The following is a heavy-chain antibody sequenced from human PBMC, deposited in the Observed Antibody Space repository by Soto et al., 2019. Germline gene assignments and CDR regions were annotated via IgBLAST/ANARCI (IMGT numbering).Heavy chain of an antibody. CDR3: ARHYGDSV. Sequence: PSETLSLTCSVSGASITSYYWSWIRQPSGKGLEWIGRISHSGGSNSNPSLESRVTMSVDTSNNQFSLKLSSLTAADTAVYYCARHYGDSVWGQGILVTVSS. D-gene: IGHD4-17*01. CDR1: GASITSYY. CDR2: ISHSGGS. V-gene: IGHV4-4*07. J-gene: IGHJ4*02.